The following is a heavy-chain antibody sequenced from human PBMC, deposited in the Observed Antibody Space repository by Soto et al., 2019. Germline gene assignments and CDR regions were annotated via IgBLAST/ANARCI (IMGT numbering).Heavy chain of an antibody. CDR3: ARYWSGGSCYTGRYAFDI. CDR2: IYYSGST. Sequence: LSETLSLTCTVSGGSISTYYWSWIRQPPGKGLEWIGYIYYSGSTNYNPSLKSRVTISVDTSKNQFSLKLSSVTAADTAVYYCARYWSGGSCYTGRYAFDIWGQGKMAIVS. V-gene: IGHV4-59*01. D-gene: IGHD2-15*01. J-gene: IGHJ3*02. CDR1: GGSISTYY.